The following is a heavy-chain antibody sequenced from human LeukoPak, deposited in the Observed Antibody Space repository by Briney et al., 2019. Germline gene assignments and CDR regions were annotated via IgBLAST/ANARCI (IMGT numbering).Heavy chain of an antibody. CDR1: GFTFSDYY. CDR2: IKSKTDGGTT. J-gene: IGHJ4*02. D-gene: IGHD3-10*01. CDR3: TTVVRTWTGDYYFDF. V-gene: IGHV3-15*01. Sequence: GGSLRLSCAASGFTFSDYYMSWIRQAPGKGLEWVGRIKSKTDGGTTDYAAPVKGRFTFSRDDSKNTLYLQMKSLKMEDTAVYFCTTVVRTWTGDYYFDFWGQGTLVTVSS.